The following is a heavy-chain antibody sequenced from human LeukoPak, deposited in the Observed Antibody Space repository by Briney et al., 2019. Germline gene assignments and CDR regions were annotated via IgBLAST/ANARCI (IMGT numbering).Heavy chain of an antibody. CDR3: ARSSTVTTGAFDI. CDR2: IYSGGST. J-gene: IGHJ3*02. Sequence: GGSLRLSCAASGLTVSSNYMSWVRQAPGKGLEWVSVIYSGGSTYYADSVKGRFTISRDNSKNTLYLQMNSLRAEDTAVYYCARSSTVTTGAFDIWGQGTMVTVSS. CDR1: GLTVSSNY. V-gene: IGHV3-53*01. D-gene: IGHD4-17*01.